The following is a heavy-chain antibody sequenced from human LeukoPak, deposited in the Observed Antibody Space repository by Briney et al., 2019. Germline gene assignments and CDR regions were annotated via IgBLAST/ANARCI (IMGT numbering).Heavy chain of an antibody. CDR3: ARAGISDPTDY. Sequence: ASVKVSCKASEYTFTGYFIHWVRQAPGQGLEWMGIINPSGGSTSYAQKFQGRVTMTRDRSTSTVYMEVTSLKSDDTAVYFCARAGISDPTDYWGQGTLVIVSS. D-gene: IGHD2-21*01. J-gene: IGHJ4*02. CDR1: EYTFTGYF. V-gene: IGHV1-46*01. CDR2: INPSGGST.